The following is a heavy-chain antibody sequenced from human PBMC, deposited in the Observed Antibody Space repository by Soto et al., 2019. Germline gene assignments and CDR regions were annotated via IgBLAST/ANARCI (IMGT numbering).Heavy chain of an antibody. J-gene: IGHJ4*02. D-gene: IGHD4-17*01. Sequence: QVRLVQSGAEVKKPGSSVKVSCKASGGTFSNYAISWVRQAPGQGLEWMGGIILPFGTANYAQKFQGRVTITGDESMTTAYMEPGGLRSEDTAVYYCAGGPDYAGYFDHWGQGTLVTVSS. V-gene: IGHV1-69*12. CDR2: IILPFGTA. CDR3: AGGPDYAGYFDH. CDR1: GGTFSNYA.